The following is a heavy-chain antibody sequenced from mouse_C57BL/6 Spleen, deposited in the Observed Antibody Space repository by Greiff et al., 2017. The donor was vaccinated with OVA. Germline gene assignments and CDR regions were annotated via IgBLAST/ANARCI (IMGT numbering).Heavy chain of an antibody. CDR1: GYSITSGYD. J-gene: IGHJ1*03. D-gene: IGHD4-1*01. CDR3: AREANWDVRYFDV. V-gene: IGHV3-1*01. CDR2: ISYSGST. Sequence: QSGPGMVKPSQSLSLTCTVTGYSITSGYDWHWIRHFPGNKLEWMGYISYSGSTNYNPSLKSRISITHDTSKNHFFLKLNSVTTEDTATYYCAREANWDVRYFDVWGTGTTVTVSS.